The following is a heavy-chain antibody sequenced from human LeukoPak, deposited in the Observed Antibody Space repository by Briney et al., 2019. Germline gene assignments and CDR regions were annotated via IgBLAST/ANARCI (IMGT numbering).Heavy chain of an antibody. D-gene: IGHD1-26*01. V-gene: IGHV4-38-2*02. CDR2: INHSGST. J-gene: IGHJ4*02. CDR1: GYSISSGYY. Sequence: KPSETLSLTCTVFGYSISSGYYWGWIRQPPGKRLEWIGSINHSGSTYYNPSLRSRVTISVDTSKNQFSLKLSSVTAADTAVYSCARGGPSGSHTAYWGQGTLVTVSS. CDR3: ARGGPSGSHTAY.